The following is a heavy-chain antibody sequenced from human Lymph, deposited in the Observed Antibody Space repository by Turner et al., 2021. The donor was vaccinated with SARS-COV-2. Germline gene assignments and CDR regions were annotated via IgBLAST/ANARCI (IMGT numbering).Heavy chain of an antibody. CDR3: ARETVNNWVDP. CDR2: IYYRGST. CDR1: GGSMNSNY. J-gene: IGHJ5*02. Sequence: QVQLQESGPRLVKPLETLSTTCTVSGGSMNSNYWSWIRQPPGKRLEWIGYIYYRGSTNYNPSLESRVTISVDTSRNQFSLNLTSVTAADTAIYYCARETVNNWVDPWGQGTLVTVSS. V-gene: IGHV4-59*01. D-gene: IGHD2-21*02.